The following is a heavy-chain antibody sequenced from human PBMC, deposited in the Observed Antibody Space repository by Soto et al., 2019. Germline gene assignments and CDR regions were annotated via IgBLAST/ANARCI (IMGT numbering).Heavy chain of an antibody. Sequence: QVQLVQSGAEVKKPGSSVKVSCKASGGTFSSYAISWVRQAPGQGLEWMGGIIPIFGTANYAQKFQGRVTITADESTSTAYMELSSLRAEDTAVYYCARDHISGGSYSDYFDYWGQGTLVTVSS. D-gene: IGHD1-26*01. CDR2: IIPIFGTA. CDR1: GGTFSSYA. CDR3: ARDHISGGSYSDYFDY. J-gene: IGHJ4*02. V-gene: IGHV1-69*12.